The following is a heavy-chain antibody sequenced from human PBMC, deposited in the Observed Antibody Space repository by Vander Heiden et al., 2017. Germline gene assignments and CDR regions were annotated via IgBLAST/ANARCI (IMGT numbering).Heavy chain of an antibody. V-gene: IGHV3-30*10. D-gene: IGHD2-2*01. CDR3: ARDEDYAYYCDY. CDR2: IRYAESNK. J-gene: IGHJ4*02. CDR1: GFTYSSTA. Sequence: QVQLAEPGGGVYQPVRPLTFTCAAPGFTYSSTAMHCVRQAPGKALEWVAVIRYAESNKYCTDSVTGRFTISRDNSKNTLYLQMNSLRVEDTAVYYCARDEDYAYYCDYWGQGTLVTVSS.